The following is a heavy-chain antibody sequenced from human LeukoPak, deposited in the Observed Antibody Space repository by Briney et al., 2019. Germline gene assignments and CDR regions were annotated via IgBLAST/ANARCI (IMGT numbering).Heavy chain of an antibody. J-gene: IGHJ4*02. CDR3: AKDMFLTGYSNYLDY. D-gene: IGHD3-9*01. V-gene: IGHV3-30-3*01. Sequence: GGSLRLSCAASGFTFSSYAMHWVRQAPGKGLEWVAVISYDGSNKYYADSVKGRFTIFRDNSKNTLYLQMNSLRAEDTAVYYCAKDMFLTGYSNYLDYWGQGTLVTVSS. CDR2: ISYDGSNK. CDR1: GFTFSSYA.